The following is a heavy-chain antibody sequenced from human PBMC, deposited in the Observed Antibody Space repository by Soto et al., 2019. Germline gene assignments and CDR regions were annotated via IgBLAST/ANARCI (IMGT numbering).Heavy chain of an antibody. Sequence: QVHLVQSGAEVKKPGASVKVSCKASGYTFTNYDINWVRQAPGQGLEWMGWISTYTGNTNYAQKLQGRVTMTTDTSTSTAYMELRGVSSDDTAVYYCARGYYYGSGRPPPGGMDVWGQGTTVTVSS. J-gene: IGHJ6*02. D-gene: IGHD3-10*01. CDR2: ISTYTGNT. CDR1: GYTFTNYD. V-gene: IGHV1-18*01. CDR3: ARGYYYGSGRPPPGGMDV.